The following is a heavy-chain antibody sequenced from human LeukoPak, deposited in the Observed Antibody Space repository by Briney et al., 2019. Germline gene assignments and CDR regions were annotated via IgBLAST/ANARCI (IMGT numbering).Heavy chain of an antibody. D-gene: IGHD3-22*01. V-gene: IGHV1-24*01. CDR2: FDPEDGET. Sequence: ASVKVSCKVSGYTLTELSMHWVRQAPGKGLEWMGGFDPEDGETIYAQKFQGRVTMTEDTSTDTAYMELSSLRSEDTAVYYCATSPPNYDSSGYTFDYWGQGTLVTVSS. CDR1: GYTLTELS. CDR3: ATSPPNYDSSGYTFDY. J-gene: IGHJ4*02.